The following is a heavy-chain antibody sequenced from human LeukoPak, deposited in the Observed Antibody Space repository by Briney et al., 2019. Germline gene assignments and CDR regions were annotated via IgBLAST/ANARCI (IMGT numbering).Heavy chain of an antibody. Sequence: GESLKISCKGSGYTFNTYWIGWVRQMPGKGLEWMGIIYPSDSDTRYSPSFQGQVTMSADKSISTAYLQWSSLKASDTAMYYCARGPRPVDIWGQGTMVTVSS. J-gene: IGHJ3*02. CDR1: GYTFNTYW. CDR2: IYPSDSDT. CDR3: ARGPRPVDI. V-gene: IGHV5-51*01.